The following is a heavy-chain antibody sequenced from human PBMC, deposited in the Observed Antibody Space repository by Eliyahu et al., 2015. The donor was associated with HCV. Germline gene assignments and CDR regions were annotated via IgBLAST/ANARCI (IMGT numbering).Heavy chain of an antibody. CDR3: ARRAYDSSGYFDY. CDR1: GGSISSSSYY. V-gene: IGHV4-39*01. J-gene: IGHJ4*02. Sequence: QLQLQESGPGLVKPSETLSLTCTVSGGSISSSSYYWGWIRQPPGKGLEWIGSIYYSGSTYYNPSLKSRVTISVDTSKNQFSLKLSSVTAADTAVYYCARRAYDSSGYFDYWGQGTLVTVSS. CDR2: IYYSGST. D-gene: IGHD3-22*01.